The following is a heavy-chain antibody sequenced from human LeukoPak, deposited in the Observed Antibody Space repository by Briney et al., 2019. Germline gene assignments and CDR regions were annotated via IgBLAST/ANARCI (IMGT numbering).Heavy chain of an antibody. CDR2: INHRGST. Sequence: SETLSLTCAVYGGSFSGYYWSWIRQPPGKGLEWIGEINHRGSTNYNPSLKSRVTISVDTSKNQFSLKLSSVTAADTAVYYCARGRREQLGPSGVYSYYMDVWGKGTTVTVSS. V-gene: IGHV4-34*01. CDR1: GGSFSGYY. CDR3: ARGRREQLGPSGVYSYYMDV. J-gene: IGHJ6*03. D-gene: IGHD6-6*01.